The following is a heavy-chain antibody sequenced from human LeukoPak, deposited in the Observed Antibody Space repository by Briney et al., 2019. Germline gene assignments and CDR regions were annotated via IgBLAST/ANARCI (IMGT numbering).Heavy chain of an antibody. CDR1: GYSFTTYW. CDR3: ARIYYDNTGYYYPNSFYFDY. J-gene: IGHJ4*02. V-gene: IGHV5-51*01. CDR2: IYPGDSDT. D-gene: IGHD3-22*01. Sequence: HGESLKISCKGSGYSFTTYWIGWVRQMPGKGLDWMGIIYPGDSDTRYGPSFQGQVTISADKSISTAYLQWSSLQASDTAIYYCARIYYDNTGYYYPNSFYFDYWGQGTLVTVSS.